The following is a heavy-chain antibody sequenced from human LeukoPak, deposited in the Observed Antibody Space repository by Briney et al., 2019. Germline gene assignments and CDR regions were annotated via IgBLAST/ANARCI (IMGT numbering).Heavy chain of an antibody. Sequence: PGGSLRLSCAASGFTFSSYAMHWVRLAPGKGLEWVAVISYDGSNKYYADSVKGRFTISRDNSKNTLYLQMNSLRAEDTAVYYCARLPRPTYCSSTSCYPYYFDYWGQGTLVTVSS. CDR1: GFTFSSYA. J-gene: IGHJ4*02. CDR2: ISYDGSNK. V-gene: IGHV3-30-3*01. D-gene: IGHD2-2*01. CDR3: ARLPRPTYCSSTSCYPYYFDY.